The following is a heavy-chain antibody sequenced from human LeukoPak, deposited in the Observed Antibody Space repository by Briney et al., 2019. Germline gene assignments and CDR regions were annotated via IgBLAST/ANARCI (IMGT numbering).Heavy chain of an antibody. V-gene: IGHV3-23*01. D-gene: IGHD2-15*01. Sequence: PGGSLRLSCAASGFTFSSYAMSWVRQAPGKGLEWVSGISGSGGSTYYADSVKGRFTISRDNSKNTLYLQMNSLRAEDTAIYYCAKVAGIYCSGGTCYPDYWGQGTLVTVSS. J-gene: IGHJ4*02. CDR3: AKVAGIYCSGGTCYPDY. CDR1: GFTFSSYA. CDR2: ISGSGGST.